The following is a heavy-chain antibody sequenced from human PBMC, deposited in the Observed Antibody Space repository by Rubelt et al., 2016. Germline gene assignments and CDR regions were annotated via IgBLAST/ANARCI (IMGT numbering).Heavy chain of an antibody. Sequence: EVQLVQSGAEVKKPGEALKISCKGSGYSFNTYWIGWVRQVPGKGLACMGIIYPGDSDTRYSPSCQGQVTIAADKSISTAYLQWSSLKASDTAMYYCARPERFFGPFDPWGQGSLVTVSS. CDR1: GYSFNTYW. J-gene: IGHJ5*02. CDR2: IYPGDSDT. CDR3: ARPERFFGPFDP. D-gene: IGHD1-1*01. V-gene: IGHV5-51*01.